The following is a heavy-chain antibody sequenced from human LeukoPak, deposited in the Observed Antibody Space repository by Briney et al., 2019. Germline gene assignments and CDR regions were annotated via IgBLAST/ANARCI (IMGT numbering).Heavy chain of an antibody. D-gene: IGHD2-2*02. CDR1: GFTFSSYG. Sequence: GRSLRLSCAASGFTFSSYGMHWVRQAPGKGLEWVAVISYDGSNKYYADSVKGRFTISGDNSKNTLYLQMNSLRAEDTAVYYCAPRRDIVVVPAAIGKSNWFDPWGQGTLVTVSS. CDR3: APRRDIVVVPAAIGKSNWFDP. CDR2: ISYDGSNK. J-gene: IGHJ5*02. V-gene: IGHV3-30*03.